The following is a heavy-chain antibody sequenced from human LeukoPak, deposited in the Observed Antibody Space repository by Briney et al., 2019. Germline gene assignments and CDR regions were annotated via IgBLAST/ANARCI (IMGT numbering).Heavy chain of an antibody. J-gene: IGHJ4*02. Sequence: PGGSLRLSCAASGFTFSTYNMNWVRQAPGKGLEWVSSITGSGALTYYADSVKGRFTISKDNAMDTVFLQMNSLRVDDTAVYYCAKDRVDGSGSKFDSWGQGSLVTVSS. V-gene: IGHV3-23*01. CDR3: AKDRVDGSGSKFDS. CDR1: GFTFSTYN. CDR2: ITGSGALT. D-gene: IGHD3-10*01.